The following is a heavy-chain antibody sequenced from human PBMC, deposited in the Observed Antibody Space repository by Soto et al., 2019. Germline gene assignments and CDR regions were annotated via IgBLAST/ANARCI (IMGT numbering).Heavy chain of an antibody. CDR1: GYSVSSSSAA. V-gene: IGHV6-1*01. CDR2: TYYRSKWIH. D-gene: IGHD3-16*01. CDR3: AGVVWFRGMDV. J-gene: IGHJ6*02. Sequence: PSQTLSLTCDISGYSVSSSSAAWNWIRQSPSRGLEWLGRTYYRSKWIHEYTVSMESRITINPDTSKNQFSLHIYSVTPEDTAVYYCAGVVWFRGMDVWGQGTPVTVSS.